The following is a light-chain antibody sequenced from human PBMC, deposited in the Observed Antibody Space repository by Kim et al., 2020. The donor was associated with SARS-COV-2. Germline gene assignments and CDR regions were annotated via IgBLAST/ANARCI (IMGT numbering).Light chain of an antibody. Sequence: DIQMTQSPSSLSASIGDRVTITCRASQGISNYLAWYQQRPGKVPSLLIYGASILQSGVPSRFSGSGSGTDFTLTISSLQPEDVATYYCQKYDSDPPTFGQGTKVDIK. CDR2: GAS. J-gene: IGKJ1*01. CDR3: QKYDSDPPT. CDR1: QGISNY. V-gene: IGKV1-27*01.